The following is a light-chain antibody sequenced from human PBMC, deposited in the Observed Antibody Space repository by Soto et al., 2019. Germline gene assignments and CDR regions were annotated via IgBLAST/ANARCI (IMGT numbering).Light chain of an antibody. J-gene: IGLJ3*02. CDR2: EVN. V-gene: IGLV2-14*01. Sequence: QSVLTQPAAVSGSPGQSITISCIGSSSDVGGYDYVSWYQQHPGRAPKVILYEVNIRPSGISNRFSGSKSGNTASLTISGVQPEDEADYYCCSYIPSTTTHWVFGGGTKLTVL. CDR1: SSDVGGYDY. CDR3: CSYIPSTTTHWV.